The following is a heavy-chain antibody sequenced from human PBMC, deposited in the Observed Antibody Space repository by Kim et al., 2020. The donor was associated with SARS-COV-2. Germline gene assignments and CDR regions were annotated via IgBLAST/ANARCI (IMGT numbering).Heavy chain of an antibody. Sequence: SETLSLTCAVYGGSFSGYYWSWIRQPPGKGLEWIGEINHSGSTNYNPSLKSRVTISVDTSKNQFSLKLSSVTAADTAVYYCARGRIVRIWGQGTLVTVSS. CDR3: ARGRIVRI. CDR2: INHSGST. CDR1: GGSFSGYY. J-gene: IGHJ4*02. V-gene: IGHV4-34*01. D-gene: IGHD3-22*01.